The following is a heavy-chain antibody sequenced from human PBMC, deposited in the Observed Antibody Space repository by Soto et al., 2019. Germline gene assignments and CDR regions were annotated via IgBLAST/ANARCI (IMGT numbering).Heavy chain of an antibody. CDR2: IYSGGST. D-gene: IGHD6-13*01. J-gene: IGHJ6*02. Sequence: GGSLRLSCAASGFTVSSNYMSWVRQAPGKGLEWVSVIYSGGSTYYADSVKGRFTISRDNSKNTLYLQMNSLRAEDTAVYYCARDSRIAAAASYYYGMDVWGQGTTVTVSS. V-gene: IGHV3-53*01. CDR1: GFTVSSNY. CDR3: ARDSRIAAAASYYYGMDV.